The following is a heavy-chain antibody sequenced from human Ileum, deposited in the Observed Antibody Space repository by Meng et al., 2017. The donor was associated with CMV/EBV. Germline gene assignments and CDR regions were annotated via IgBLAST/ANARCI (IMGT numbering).Heavy chain of an antibody. V-gene: IGHV3-15*01. J-gene: IGHJ4*02. Sequence: GGSLRLSCAASGFTFNNAWMSWVRQAPGKGLEWVGRIKSKSDGGTTDYAAAVKGRFTISRDDSENTLYVQMNSLKTDDTGVYYCASGAHDFWSGNYWYFDYWGQGAQVTVSS. D-gene: IGHD3-3*01. CDR3: ASGAHDFWSGNYWYFDY. CDR1: GFTFNNAW. CDR2: IKSKSDGGTT.